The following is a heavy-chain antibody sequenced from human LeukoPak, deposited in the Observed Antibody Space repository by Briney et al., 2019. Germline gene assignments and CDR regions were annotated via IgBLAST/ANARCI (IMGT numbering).Heavy chain of an antibody. J-gene: IGHJ6*04. CDR3: ARLPKGGEWLDYYYGMDV. V-gene: IGHV1-69*01. Sequence: SVKVSCKASGGTFSSYAISWVRQAPGQGLEWMGGIIPIFGTANYAQKFQGRVTITADESTSTAYMELSSLRSEDTAVYYCARLPKGGEWLDYYYGMDVWGKGTTVTASS. D-gene: IGHD3-16*01. CDR1: GGTFSSYA. CDR2: IIPIFGTA.